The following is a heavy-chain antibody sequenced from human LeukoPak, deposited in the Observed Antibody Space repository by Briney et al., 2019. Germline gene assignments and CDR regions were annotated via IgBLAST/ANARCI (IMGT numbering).Heavy chain of an antibody. D-gene: IGHD4-23*01. Sequence: PSETLSLTCTVSGGSISSYYWSWIRQPPGKGLEWTGYIYYSGSTNYNPSLKSRVTISVDTSKNQFSLKLSSVTAADTAVYYCAREKIETTVVTGGYDYWGQGTLVTVSS. CDR3: AREKIETTVVTGGYDY. V-gene: IGHV4-59*01. J-gene: IGHJ4*02. CDR1: GGSISSYY. CDR2: IYYSGST.